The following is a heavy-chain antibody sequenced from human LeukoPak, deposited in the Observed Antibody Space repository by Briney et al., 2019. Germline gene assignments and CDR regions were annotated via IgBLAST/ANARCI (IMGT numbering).Heavy chain of an antibody. Sequence: GGSLRLSCAASGFTFSSYGMHWVRQAPGKGLEWVAVISYDGSNKYYADSVKGRFTISRDNSKNTLYLQMNSLRAEDTAVYYCAKAGEGSGWYLGYFEYWGQGTLVTVSS. CDR2: ISYDGSNK. D-gene: IGHD6-19*01. CDR1: GFTFSSYG. J-gene: IGHJ4*02. V-gene: IGHV3-30*18. CDR3: AKAGEGSGWYLGYFEY.